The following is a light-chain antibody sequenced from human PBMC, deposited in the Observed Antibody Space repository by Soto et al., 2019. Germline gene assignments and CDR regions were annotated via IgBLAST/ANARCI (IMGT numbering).Light chain of an antibody. Sequence: DIQMTQSPSSLSASVGDRITITCRAGQSISTYLNWYQHKPGKAPRLLIYGASTLQDGVPPRFSGSRSGTDFTLTIDNLQPEDFATYSCQQSFSLPPTFGGGPKIEIK. CDR3: QQSFSLPPT. CDR1: QSISTY. CDR2: GAS. J-gene: IGKJ4*01. V-gene: IGKV1-39*01.